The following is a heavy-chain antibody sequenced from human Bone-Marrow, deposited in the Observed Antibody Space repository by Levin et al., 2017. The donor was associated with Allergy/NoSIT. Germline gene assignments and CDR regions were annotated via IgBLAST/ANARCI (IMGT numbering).Heavy chain of an antibody. D-gene: IGHD3-22*01. CDR2: ISSSGGTT. CDR1: GFTFRTYN. J-gene: IGHJ4*02. CDR3: AKDREEAYYDSTGSLDS. Sequence: ETLSLTCAASGFTFRTYNINWVRQAPGKGLEWVSLISSSGGTTYYADSVKGRFTISRDNSKNTLYLQMNSLRAEDTAVYYCAKDREEAYYDSTGSLDSWGQGTLVTVSS. V-gene: IGHV3-23*01.